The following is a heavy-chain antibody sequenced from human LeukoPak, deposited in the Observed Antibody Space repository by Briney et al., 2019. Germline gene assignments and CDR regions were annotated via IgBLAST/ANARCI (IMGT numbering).Heavy chain of an antibody. CDR1: GGSISSGSYY. D-gene: IGHD2-15*01. V-gene: IGHV4-61*02. CDR2: IYTSGSP. J-gene: IGHJ4*02. CDR3: ARARGWVDY. Sequence: KPSETLSLTCTVSGGSISSGSYYWSWVRQPAGKGLEWIGRIYTSGSPNYNPSLKSQVTISVDTSKNQCSLKLSSVTAADTAVYYCARARGWVDYWGQGTLVTVSS.